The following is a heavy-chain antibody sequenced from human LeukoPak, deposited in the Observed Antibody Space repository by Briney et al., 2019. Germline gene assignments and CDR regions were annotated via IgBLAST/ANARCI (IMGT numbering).Heavy chain of an antibody. V-gene: IGHV3-74*01. CDR2: INSDGSST. D-gene: IGHD1-26*01. Sequence: PGGSLRLSCAASGFTFSSYWMHWVRQAPGKGLVWVSRINSDGSSTGYADSVKGRFTISRDNAKNTLYLQMNSLRAEDTAVYYCARDSVGASIPLNWFDPWGQGTLVTVSS. J-gene: IGHJ5*02. CDR1: GFTFSSYW. CDR3: ARDSVGASIPLNWFDP.